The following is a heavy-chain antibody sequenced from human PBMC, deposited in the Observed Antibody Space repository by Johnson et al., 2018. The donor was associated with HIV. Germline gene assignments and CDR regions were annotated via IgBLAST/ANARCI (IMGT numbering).Heavy chain of an antibody. CDR2: IRYDGSNK. D-gene: IGHD1-1*01. J-gene: IGHJ3*02. V-gene: IGHV3-30*02. CDR3: AREELEPDVFDI. Sequence: VQLVESGGDLVKPGGSLRLSCAASGFTFSSYAMHWVRQAPAKGLEWVAFIRYDGSNKYYADSVKGRFTISRDNSKNTLYLQMHSLRIEDTAVYYCAREELEPDVFDIWGQGTMVTVSS. CDR1: GFTFSSYA.